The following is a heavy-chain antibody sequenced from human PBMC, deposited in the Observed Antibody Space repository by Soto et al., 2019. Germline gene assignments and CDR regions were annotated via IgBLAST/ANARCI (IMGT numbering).Heavy chain of an antibody. CDR1: GGTFSSYA. CDR2: IIPIFGTA. D-gene: IGHD3-3*01. V-gene: IGHV1-69*01. CDR3: ALRGRFLEWLSPNLDY. Sequence: QVQLVQSGAEVKKPGSSVKVSCKASGGTFSSYAISWVRQAPGQGLEWMGGIIPIFGTANYAQKFQGRVTITADESTSTAYMELSSLRSEDTAVYYCALRGRFLEWLSPNLDYRGQGTLVTVSS. J-gene: IGHJ4*02.